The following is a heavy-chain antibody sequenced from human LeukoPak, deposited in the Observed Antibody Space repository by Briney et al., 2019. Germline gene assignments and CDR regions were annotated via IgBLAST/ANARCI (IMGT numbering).Heavy chain of an antibody. V-gene: IGHV3-43D*04. J-gene: IGHJ4*02. CDR3: AKDIEAAAGTYFDY. Sequence: GGSLRLSCAASGFTFDDYAMHWVRQAPGKGLEWLSLISWDGSNTYYADSVKGRFTISRDNSKNSLYLQMNSLRPEDTALYYCAKDIEAAAGTYFDYWGQGTLVTASS. CDR1: GFTFDDYA. D-gene: IGHD6-13*01. CDR2: ISWDGSNT.